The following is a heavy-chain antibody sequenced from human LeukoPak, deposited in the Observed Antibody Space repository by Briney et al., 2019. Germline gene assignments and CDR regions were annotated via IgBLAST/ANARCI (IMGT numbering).Heavy chain of an antibody. V-gene: IGHV4-4*07. CDR2: IYTRGST. J-gene: IGHJ4*02. D-gene: IGHD1-26*01. CDR1: GVSISSFY. Sequence: SSETLSLTCTVSGVSISSFYWNWIRQPAGKGLEWIGRIYTRGSTNYNPSLKSRVTMSVDTSKNQLSLKLRSVTAADTAVYYCARVTTGSYYSDHWGQGTLATVSS. CDR3: ARVTTGSYYSDH.